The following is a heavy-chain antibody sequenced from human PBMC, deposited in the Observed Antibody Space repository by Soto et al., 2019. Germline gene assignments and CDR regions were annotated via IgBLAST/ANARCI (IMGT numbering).Heavy chain of an antibody. V-gene: IGHV3-48*02. CDR1: GFTFSGYS. D-gene: IGHD5-12*01. CDR2: IRNSSSKI. Sequence: EVQLVESGGGLVQPGGSLRLSCAASGFTFSGYSMNWVRQAPGKGLEWISYIRNSSSKIYYADSVKGRFTISRDNAKNSLYLQMNSLRDEDTAVYYCARDMTQVAYPIFDYWGQGTLVTVSS. J-gene: IGHJ4*02. CDR3: ARDMTQVAYPIFDY.